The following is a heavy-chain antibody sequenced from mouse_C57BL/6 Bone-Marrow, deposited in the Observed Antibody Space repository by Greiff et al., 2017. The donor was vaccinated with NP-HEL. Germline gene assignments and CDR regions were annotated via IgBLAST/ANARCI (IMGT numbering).Heavy chain of an antibody. CDR2: IDPNSGDT. J-gene: IGHJ2*01. D-gene: IGHD1-1*01. CDR1: GYTFTSYL. Sequence: VQLQQPGAELVKPGASVKLSCKASGYTFTSYLMHWVKQRPGRGLEWIGRIDPNSGDTNYNEKFKSKATLTVDKPSSTAYMQLNSLTSEDSAVCYGARYYYGSSSVDYWGQGTTLTVSS. CDR3: ARYYYGSSSVDY. V-gene: IGHV1-72*01.